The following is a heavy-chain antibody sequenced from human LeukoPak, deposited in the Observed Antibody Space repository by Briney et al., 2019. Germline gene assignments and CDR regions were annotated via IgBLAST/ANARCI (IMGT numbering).Heavy chain of an antibody. CDR3: SREGYSCPNWFDT. J-gene: IGHJ5*02. Sequence: SETLSLTCAVSGASISGSGYYWGWIRQPPGKGLEWVGSIYYNGDTYYNPSFKSRVSMSVDTAKNQISLILTSVTAADTAVYYCSREGYSCPNWFDTWGQGTLVTVSS. CDR1: GASISGSGYY. D-gene: IGHD4-11*01. V-gene: IGHV4-39*07. CDR2: IYYNGDT.